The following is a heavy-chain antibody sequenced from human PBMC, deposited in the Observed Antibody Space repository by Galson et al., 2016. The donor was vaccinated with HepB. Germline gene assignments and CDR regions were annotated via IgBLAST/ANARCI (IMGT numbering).Heavy chain of an antibody. CDR3: ARDKSVFGAIDY. Sequence: SLRLSCAASGFTFSSYSIHWVRQAPGKGLEWVSRTTGTNTYTYYADSVKGRFTISRDNAKNSLYLQMNSLRAEDTAAYYCARDKSVFGAIDYWGQGTLVTVSS. J-gene: IGHJ4*02. D-gene: IGHD3-10*01. CDR2: TTGTNTYT. V-gene: IGHV3-21*01. CDR1: GFTFSSYS.